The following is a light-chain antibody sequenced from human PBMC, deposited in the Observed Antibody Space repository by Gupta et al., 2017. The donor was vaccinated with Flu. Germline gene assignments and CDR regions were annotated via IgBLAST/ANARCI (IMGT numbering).Light chain of an antibody. Sequence: EIVLTQSPGTLSLSPGESATLSCRASQRIRSGYLAWYQQRPGQAPSLLIYNASSRAAGLPDRISGSDSGTEFSLTISRREPEDFGMYYCQQEDYSPKTFGHGTIVDIK. V-gene: IGKV3-20*01. CDR2: NAS. CDR3: QQEDYSPKT. J-gene: IGKJ3*01. CDR1: QRIRSGY.